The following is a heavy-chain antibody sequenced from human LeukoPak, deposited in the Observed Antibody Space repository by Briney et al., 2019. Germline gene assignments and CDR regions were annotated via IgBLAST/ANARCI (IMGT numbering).Heavy chain of an antibody. CDR2: ISYSGNT. V-gene: IGHV4-59*01. D-gene: IGHD2-15*01. Sequence: KPSEALSLPCPGSGGSISSYYWSWIRQPPGKGLEWIGYISYSGNTNYNPSLKSRVTISVDTSKNQFSLQLSSVTAADTAVYYCATRSTGVAATFDSWGQGALVTVSS. J-gene: IGHJ4*02. CDR1: GGSISSYY. CDR3: ATRSTGVAATFDS.